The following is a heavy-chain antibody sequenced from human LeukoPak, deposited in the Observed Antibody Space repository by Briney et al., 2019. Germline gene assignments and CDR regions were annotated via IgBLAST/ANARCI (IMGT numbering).Heavy chain of an antibody. V-gene: IGHV4-59*01. J-gene: IGHJ6*02. D-gene: IGHD6-13*01. CDR3: ARDGAAAGYYYYGMDV. CDR2: IYYSGST. Sequence: SETLSLTCTVSGGSISSYYWSRIRQPPGKGLEWIGYIYYSGSTNYNPSLKSRVTISVDTSKNQFSLKLSSVTAADTAVYYCARDGAAAGYYYYGMDVWGQGTTVTVSS. CDR1: GGSISSYY.